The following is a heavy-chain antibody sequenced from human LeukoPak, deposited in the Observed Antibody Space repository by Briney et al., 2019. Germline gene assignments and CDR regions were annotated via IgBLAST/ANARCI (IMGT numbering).Heavy chain of an antibody. D-gene: IGHD3-10*01. J-gene: IGHJ4*02. Sequence: SETLSLTCTVSGQSITSGHYWGFIRQAPGKGLEWLGSIWHTGNIYYKPSLKSRLTMSIDTSQRQFSLTLSSVTAADTAVYYCARTRVYYGSGSYILLDYWGQGTLVTVSS. V-gene: IGHV4-38-2*02. CDR2: IWHTGNI. CDR3: ARTRVYYGSGSYILLDY. CDR1: GQSITSGHY.